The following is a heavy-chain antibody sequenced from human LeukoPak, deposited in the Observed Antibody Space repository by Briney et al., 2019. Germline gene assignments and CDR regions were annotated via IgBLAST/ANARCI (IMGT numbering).Heavy chain of an antibody. J-gene: IGHJ4*02. CDR3: ANTRYCSSTNCYLPDY. V-gene: IGHV3-23*01. CDR1: GFTFSSYG. D-gene: IGHD2-2*01. CDR2: ISGSGGNT. Sequence: AGGSLRLSCAASGFTFSSYGMSWVRQAPGKGLEWVSAISGSGGNTYYADSVKGRFTISRDNSKHTLYLQMNSLRAEDTAVYYCANTRYCSSTNCYLPDYWGQGTLVTVSS.